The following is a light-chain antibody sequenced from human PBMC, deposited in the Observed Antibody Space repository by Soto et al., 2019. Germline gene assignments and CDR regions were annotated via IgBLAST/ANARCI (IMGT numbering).Light chain of an antibody. CDR2: DVS. Sequence: QSVLTQPASVSGSPGQSITISCTGTSSDVGGYNYVSWYQQHPGKAPKLMIYDVSNRPSGLSNRFSGSKSGNTASLTISGLQAEDEADYYCSSYTSSSTPGVFGGGTKLTVL. V-gene: IGLV2-14*01. CDR1: SSDVGGYNY. J-gene: IGLJ3*02. CDR3: SSYTSSSTPGV.